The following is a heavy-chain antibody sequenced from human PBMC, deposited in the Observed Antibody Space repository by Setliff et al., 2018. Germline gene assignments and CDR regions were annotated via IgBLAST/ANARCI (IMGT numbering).Heavy chain of an antibody. D-gene: IGHD3-22*01. CDR2: INDRGST. V-gene: IGHV4-34*01. CDR1: GGSFSGYF. CDR3: ARYRNYFDSSGQTQYYFDY. Sequence: SETLSLTCAVYGGSFSGYFWSWIRQSPGRGLEWIGEINDRGSTHYNPSLKSRVTISVDTSKNQFSLNLNSVTAADTAVYYCARYRNYFDSSGQTQYYFDYWGQGTLVTVS. J-gene: IGHJ4*02.